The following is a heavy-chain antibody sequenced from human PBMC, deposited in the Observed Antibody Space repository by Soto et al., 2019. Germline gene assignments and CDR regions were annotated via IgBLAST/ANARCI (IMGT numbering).Heavy chain of an antibody. CDR3: ARYCSSTSCYLGYYYYGMDV. D-gene: IGHD2-2*01. J-gene: IGHJ6*02. CDR2: ISYDGSNK. CDR1: GFTFSSYA. V-gene: IGHV3-30-3*01. Sequence: GGSLRLSSAASGFTFSSYAMHWVRQAPGKGLEWVAVISYDGSNKYYADSVKGRFTISRDNSKNTLYLQMNSLRAEDTAVYYCARYCSSTSCYLGYYYYGMDVWGQGTTVTVSS.